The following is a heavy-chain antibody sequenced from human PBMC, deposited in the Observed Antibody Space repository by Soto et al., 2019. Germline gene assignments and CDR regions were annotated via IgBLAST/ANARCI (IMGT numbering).Heavy chain of an antibody. CDR3: AKGYYYDSSGYFGSVDY. CDR1: GFTFSSYG. D-gene: IGHD3-22*01. V-gene: IGHV3-30*18. Sequence: QVQLVESGGGVVQPGRSLRLSCAASGFTFSSYGMHWVRQAPGKGLEWVAVISYDGSNKYYADSVKGRFTISRDNSKNTLYLQMNSLRAEVTAVYYCAKGYYYDSSGYFGSVDYWGQGTLVTVSS. CDR2: ISYDGSNK. J-gene: IGHJ4*02.